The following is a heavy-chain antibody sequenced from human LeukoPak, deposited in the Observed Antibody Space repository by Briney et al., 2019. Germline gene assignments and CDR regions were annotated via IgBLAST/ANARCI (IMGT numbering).Heavy chain of an antibody. V-gene: IGHV3-74*01. CDR3: TRGGVDY. CDR2: INSDGSTT. Sequence: GGSLRLSSAASGFTFSSYWMHWVRQAPGKGLVWVSRINSDGSTTTYADSVKGRFTISRDNAQNTLYLQMNSLRVEDTAVYYCTRGGVDYWGQGTLVTVSS. J-gene: IGHJ4*02. CDR1: GFTFSSYW.